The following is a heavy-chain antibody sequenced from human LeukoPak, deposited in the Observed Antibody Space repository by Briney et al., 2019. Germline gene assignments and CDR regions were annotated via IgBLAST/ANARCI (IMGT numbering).Heavy chain of an antibody. CDR1: GLHFSGTA. CDR3: AKDGAQYSSGPECDP. D-gene: IGHD6-19*01. CDR2: ISHDGMNA. Sequence: PGGSLRLSCAASGLHFSGTAMSWVRQAPGKGLEWVSAISHDGMNAYYADSVKGRFTLSRDNSKKTVSLEMSSLTAADTGVYYCAKDGAQYSSGPECDPRGQGALVTVSP. V-gene: IGHV3-23*01. J-gene: IGHJ5*02.